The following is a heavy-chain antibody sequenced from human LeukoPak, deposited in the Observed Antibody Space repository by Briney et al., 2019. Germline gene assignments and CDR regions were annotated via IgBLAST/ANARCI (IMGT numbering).Heavy chain of an antibody. Sequence: PGGSLRLSCAASGFTFSSYEMNWVRQAPGKGLEWVSYISSSGSTIYYADSVKGRFTISRDNAKSSLYLQMNSLRAEDTAVYYCARDRLSVVVVAAPDSFDYWGQGTLVTVSS. CDR2: ISSSGSTI. V-gene: IGHV3-48*03. CDR1: GFTFSSYE. CDR3: ARDRLSVVVVAAPDSFDY. J-gene: IGHJ4*02. D-gene: IGHD2-15*01.